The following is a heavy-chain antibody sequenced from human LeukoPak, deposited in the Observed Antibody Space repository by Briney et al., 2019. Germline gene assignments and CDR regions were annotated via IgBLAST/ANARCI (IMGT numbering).Heavy chain of an antibody. V-gene: IGHV3-53*05. D-gene: IGHD4-17*01. CDR1: GFIVSNNY. J-gene: IGHJ4*02. Sequence: GGSLRLSCAPSGFIVSNNYMTWVRQAPGKGLEWVSVIYSGGSTYYADSVKGRFTISRDNSKNTLYLQMNSLRAEDTAIYYCASRHYDFGYYWGQGTLVTVSS. CDR3: ASRHYDFGYY. CDR2: IYSGGST.